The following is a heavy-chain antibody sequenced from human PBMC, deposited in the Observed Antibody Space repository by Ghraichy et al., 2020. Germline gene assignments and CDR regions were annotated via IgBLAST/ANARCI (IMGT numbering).Heavy chain of an antibody. V-gene: IGHV4-39*01. CDR1: GGSIGSDSYQ. CDR3: ARRGGLYCSGGSCFLDR. D-gene: IGHD2-15*01. Sequence: SETLSLTCALSGGSIGSDSYQWDWVRQPPGKRPEWIGSIYYSGKTYFNPSLKSRVSISMGASRTQFSLKLTSVTAADTAVYYCARRGGLYCSGGSCFLDRWGPGILVTVSS. CDR2: IYYSGKT. J-gene: IGHJ5*02.